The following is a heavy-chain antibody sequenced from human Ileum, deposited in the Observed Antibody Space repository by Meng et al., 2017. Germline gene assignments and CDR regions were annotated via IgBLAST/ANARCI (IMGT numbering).Heavy chain of an antibody. D-gene: IGHD2-2*02. CDR1: GGFISGSY. CDR3: ARGKAIPDF. V-gene: IGHV4-59*08. CDR2: TYYSGTT. Sequence: QVQLHVSGPGLVKPSEPLSLTCTVSGGFISGSYWSWIRQFPGKGLEWIGYTYYSGTTNYNPSLRGRVTMSVDTSRAQFSLKLTSVTAADTAIYYCARGKAIPDFWGQGTLVTVSS. J-gene: IGHJ4*02.